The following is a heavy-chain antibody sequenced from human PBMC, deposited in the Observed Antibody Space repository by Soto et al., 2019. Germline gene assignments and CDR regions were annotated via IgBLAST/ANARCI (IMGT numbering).Heavy chain of an antibody. J-gene: IGHJ3*02. CDR2: ISHSGST. CDR1: GGSINSGGYS. D-gene: IGHD3-9*01. Sequence: QVQLQEAGPGLVKPSQTLSLTCTVSGGSINSGGYSWTWIRQHPGRGLEWIGYISHSGSTYYNPSLKSRLTISVATSENQFSLKLSSVSAADTAVYYCARGGLRYFDFNAFDIWGQGTMVTVSS. CDR3: ARGGLRYFDFNAFDI. V-gene: IGHV4-31*03.